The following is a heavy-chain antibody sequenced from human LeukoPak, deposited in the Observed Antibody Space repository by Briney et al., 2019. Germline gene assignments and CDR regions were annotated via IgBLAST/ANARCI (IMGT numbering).Heavy chain of an antibody. D-gene: IGHD3-22*01. Sequence: ASVKVSCTASGGTFSSYAISWVRQAPGQGLEWMGGIIPIFGTANYAQKFQGRVAITADESTSTAYMELSSLRSEDTAVYYCARYSSGYRFDPWGQGTLVTVSS. V-gene: IGHV1-69*13. CDR3: ARYSSGYRFDP. CDR1: GGTFSSYA. CDR2: IIPIFGTA. J-gene: IGHJ5*02.